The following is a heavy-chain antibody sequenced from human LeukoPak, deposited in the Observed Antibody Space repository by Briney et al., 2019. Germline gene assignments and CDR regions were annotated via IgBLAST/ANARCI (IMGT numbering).Heavy chain of an antibody. Sequence: SETLSLTCAVYDVSFSGYYWSWIRQPPGKGLEWIEYIYYSGSTNYNPSLKSRVTISVDTSKNQFSLKLSSVTAADTAVYYCARDYGSGSYYSPRYYYYMDVWGKGTTVTISS. CDR2: IYYSGST. J-gene: IGHJ6*03. V-gene: IGHV4-59*01. CDR1: DVSFSGYY. CDR3: ARDYGSGSYYSPRYYYYMDV. D-gene: IGHD3-10*01.